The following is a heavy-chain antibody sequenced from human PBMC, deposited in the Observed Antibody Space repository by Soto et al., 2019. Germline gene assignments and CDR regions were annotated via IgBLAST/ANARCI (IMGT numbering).Heavy chain of an antibody. D-gene: IGHD4-17*01. CDR3: AHRRDDYGGNHFDY. V-gene: IGHV1-69*13. CDR1: GGTFNNYA. CDR2: IIPIFGTA. Sequence: SVKVSCKASGGTFNNYAISWVRQAPGQGLEWMGGIIPIFGTANYAKKFQGRVRITADESTSTAYMELSSLRSEDTAVYYCAHRRDDYGGNHFDYWGQGTLVTVSS. J-gene: IGHJ4*02.